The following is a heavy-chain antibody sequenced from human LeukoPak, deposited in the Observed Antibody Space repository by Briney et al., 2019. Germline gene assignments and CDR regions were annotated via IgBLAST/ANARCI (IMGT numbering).Heavy chain of an antibody. J-gene: IGHJ6*03. D-gene: IGHD1-14*01. Sequence: GASVKVSCKASGYTFTSYGISWVRQAPGQGLEWMGWISAYNGNTNYAQKLQGRVTMTTDTSTSTAYMELRSLRSDDTAVYYCARARRGSAPYYYYYMDVWGNGTTVTVSS. CDR3: ARARRGSAPYYYYYMDV. CDR1: GYTFTSYG. V-gene: IGHV1-18*01. CDR2: ISAYNGNT.